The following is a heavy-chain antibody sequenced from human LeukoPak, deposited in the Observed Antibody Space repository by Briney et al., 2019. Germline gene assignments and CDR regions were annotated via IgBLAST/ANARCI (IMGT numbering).Heavy chain of an antibody. V-gene: IGHV3-30*03. D-gene: IGHD3-22*01. CDR2: ISYDGSHK. CDR3: ARDPYYYDSSGYGGFFDY. Sequence: GGSLRLSCAASRFTFSNYVMHWVRQAPGKGLEWVAVISYDGSHKYYADSVKGRFTISRDNSKNTLYLQMNSLRAEDTAVYYCARDPYYYDSSGYGGFFDYWGQGTLVTVSS. CDR1: RFTFSNYV. J-gene: IGHJ4*02.